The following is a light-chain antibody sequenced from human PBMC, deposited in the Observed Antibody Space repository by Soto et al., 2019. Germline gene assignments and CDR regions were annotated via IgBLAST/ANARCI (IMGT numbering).Light chain of an antibody. CDR3: CSYTSSSLYV. CDR1: SSDVGGYNY. Sequence: QSVLTQPASVSGSPGQSITISCTGTSSDVGGYNYVSCYQQHPGKAPKLMIYDVSNRPSGVSNRFSGSKSGNTASLTISGLQAEDEADYYCCSYTSSSLYVFGTGTKLTVL. CDR2: DVS. V-gene: IGLV2-14*01. J-gene: IGLJ1*01.